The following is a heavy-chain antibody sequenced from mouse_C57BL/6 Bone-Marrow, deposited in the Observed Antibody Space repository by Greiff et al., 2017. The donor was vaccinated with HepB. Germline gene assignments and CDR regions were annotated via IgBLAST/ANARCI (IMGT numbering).Heavy chain of an antibody. Sequence: QVQLKQSGAELARPGASVKLSCKASGYTFTSYGISWVKQRTGQGLEWIGEIYPRSGNTYYNEKFKGKATLTADKSSSTAYMELRSLTSEDSAVYFCARGYYGARLAYWGQGTLVTVSA. J-gene: IGHJ3*01. CDR2: IYPRSGNT. V-gene: IGHV1-81*01. CDR3: ARGYYGARLAY. CDR1: GYTFTSYG. D-gene: IGHD1-1*01.